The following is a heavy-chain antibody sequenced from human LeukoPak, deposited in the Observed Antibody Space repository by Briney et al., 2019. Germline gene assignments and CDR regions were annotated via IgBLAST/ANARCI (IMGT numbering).Heavy chain of an antibody. CDR1: GYSISSGYY. CDR3: ARVRQGYTVGY. D-gene: IGHD5-24*01. J-gene: IGHJ4*02. CDR2: IYHSGST. Sequence: SETLSLTCTVSGYSISSGYYWGWIRQPPGKGLEWIGSIYHSGSTYYNPSLKSRVTISVGTSKNQFSLKLSSVTAADTAVYYCARVRQGYTVGYWGQGTLVTVSS. V-gene: IGHV4-38-2*02.